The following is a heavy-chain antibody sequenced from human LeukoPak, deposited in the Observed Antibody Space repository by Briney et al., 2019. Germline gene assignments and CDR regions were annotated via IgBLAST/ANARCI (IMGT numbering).Heavy chain of an antibody. V-gene: IGHV1-8*01. J-gene: IGHJ4*02. D-gene: IGHD4-17*01. CDR2: MNPNSGNT. CDR3: ATSYDYGDYDDY. Sequence: GASVKVSCKASGYTFTSYDINWVRQATGQGLEWMGWMNPNSGNTGYAQKFQGRVTMTRNTSISTAYMELSSLRSEDTAVYYCATSYDYGDYDDYWGQGTLVTVSS. CDR1: GYTFTSYD.